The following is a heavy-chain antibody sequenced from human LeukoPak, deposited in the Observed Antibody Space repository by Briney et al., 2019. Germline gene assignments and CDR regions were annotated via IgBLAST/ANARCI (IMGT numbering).Heavy chain of an antibody. CDR3: ARGRYSGSPGFYYYYYGMDV. D-gene: IGHD5-12*01. J-gene: IGHJ6*02. CDR1: GDSINSHY. Sequence: SETLSLTCTVSGDSINSHYWSWIRQPAGKRLEWIGRIYISGSTDYNPSLKSRVTMSVDTSKNQFSLKLSSVTAADTAVYYCARGRYSGSPGFYYYYYGMDVWGQGTTVTVSS. V-gene: IGHV4-4*07. CDR2: IYISGST.